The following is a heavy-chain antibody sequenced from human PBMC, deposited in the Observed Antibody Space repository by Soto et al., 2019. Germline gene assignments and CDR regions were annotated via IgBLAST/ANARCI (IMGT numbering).Heavy chain of an antibody. J-gene: IGHJ6*02. CDR2: ISYDGSNK. CDR3: ARGGSGCGGDCYPFLGYYYYGMDV. V-gene: IGHV3-30-3*01. D-gene: IGHD2-21*02. Sequence: RLSCAASGFTFSSYAMHWVRQAPGKGLEWVAVISYDGSNKYYADSVKGRFTISRDNSKSTLYLQMSSLRAEDTAVYYCARGGSGCGGDCYPFLGYYYYGMDVWGQGTTVTVSS. CDR1: GFTFSSYA.